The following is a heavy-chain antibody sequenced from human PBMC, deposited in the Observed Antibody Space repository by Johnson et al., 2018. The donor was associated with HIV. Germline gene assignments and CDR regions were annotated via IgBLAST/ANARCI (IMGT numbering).Heavy chain of an antibody. J-gene: IGHJ3*02. CDR2: IKQDGSEK. D-gene: IGHD2-21*01. V-gene: IGHV3-7*01. CDR1: GFTFSSYG. Sequence: VQLVESGGGLVKPGGSLRLSCAASGFTFSSYGMHWVRQAPGKGLEWVANIKQDGSEKYYVDSVKGQFTISRDNARNSLYLQMNSLRADDTAVYFCVRRMVVGYVAFDIWGQGTMVSVSS. CDR3: VRRMVVGYVAFDI.